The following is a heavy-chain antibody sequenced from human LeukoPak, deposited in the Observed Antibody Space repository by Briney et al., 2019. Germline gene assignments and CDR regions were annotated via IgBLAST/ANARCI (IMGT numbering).Heavy chain of an antibody. D-gene: IGHD5-24*01. J-gene: IGHJ4*02. Sequence: ASVKVSCKASGYTFTSYGISWVRQAPGQGLEWMGWISAYNGNTNYAQKLQGRVTMTRDTSISTAYMELSRLRSEDTAVYYCARGPRGDGYNRSDYWGQGTLVTVSS. CDR3: ARGPRGDGYNRSDY. CDR1: GYTFTSYG. CDR2: ISAYNGNT. V-gene: IGHV1-18*01.